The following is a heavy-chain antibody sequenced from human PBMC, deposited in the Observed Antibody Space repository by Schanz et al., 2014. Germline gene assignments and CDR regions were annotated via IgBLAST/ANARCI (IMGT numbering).Heavy chain of an antibody. CDR1: GYSLNELS. D-gene: IGHD3-9*01. Sequence: QVQLVQSAPEVKKPGASVKVSCKVSGYSLNELSMHWVRQATGQGPEWMGWISAFDDKTDYAQNFQGRLIMTTDTSTTTVYMELRGLRSDDTAVYYCARETTIITGGAFDVWGQGTMVTVSS. J-gene: IGHJ3*01. CDR3: ARETTIITGGAFDV. V-gene: IGHV1-18*01. CDR2: ISAFDDKT.